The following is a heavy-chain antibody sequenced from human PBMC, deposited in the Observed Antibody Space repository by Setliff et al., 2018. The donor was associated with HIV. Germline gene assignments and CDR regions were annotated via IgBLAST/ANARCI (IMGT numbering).Heavy chain of an antibody. CDR3: ARRPPLTTGREYYFDF. V-gene: IGHV4-4*09. CDR2: FYTSGST. CDR1: GGSFTTYY. D-gene: IGHD1-1*01. J-gene: IGHJ4*02. Sequence: SETLSLTCTVSGGSFTTYYWSWLRQPPGKELEWIGYFYTSGSTNYSPSLKSRVTISIDTSKNQFSLKLNAVTAADTAVYYCARRPPLTTGREYYFDFWGQGTLVTVSS.